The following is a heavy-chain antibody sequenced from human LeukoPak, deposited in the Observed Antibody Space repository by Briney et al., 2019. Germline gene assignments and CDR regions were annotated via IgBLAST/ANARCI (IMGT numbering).Heavy chain of an antibody. J-gene: IGHJ2*01. CDR2: LHYSGST. D-gene: IGHD6-13*01. CDR3: ARGEAAAAADWYFDL. CDR1: GGSISSSLYY. Sequence: PSETLSLTCTVSGGSISSSLYYWGWIRQPPGKGLEWIGSLHYSGSTYYNPSLKSRVTISVDTSNNQFSLKLSSVTAADTAVYYCARGEAAAAADWYFDLWGRGTLVTVSS. V-gene: IGHV4-39*07.